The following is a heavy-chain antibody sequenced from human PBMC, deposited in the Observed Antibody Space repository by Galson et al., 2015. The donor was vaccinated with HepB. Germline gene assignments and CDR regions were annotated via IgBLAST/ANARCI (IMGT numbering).Heavy chain of an antibody. Sequence: SLRLSCAASGFTFSDYYMSWIRQAPGKGLEWVSYISGSGYSVYYADSVKGRFTISRDNTKNSLYLQMNSLRAEDTAVYYCARDTYSSVWYADFWGRGTLVTVSS. J-gene: IGHJ4*02. D-gene: IGHD6-19*01. CDR3: ARDTYSSVWYADF. V-gene: IGHV3-11*01. CDR1: GFTFSDYY. CDR2: ISGSGYSV.